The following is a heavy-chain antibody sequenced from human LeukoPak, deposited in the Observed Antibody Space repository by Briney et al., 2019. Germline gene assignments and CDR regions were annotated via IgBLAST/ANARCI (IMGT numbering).Heavy chain of an antibody. CDR2: IYNSGT. V-gene: IGHV4-59*02. D-gene: IGHD2-8*01. CDR1: GYSVNYDY. CDR3: ARVDPNGYSDY. J-gene: IGHJ4*02. Sequence: SETLSLTSTVSGYSVNYDYWSWIRQPPGKGLQWIGYIYNSGTIYNPSLKNRVTISLDTSKYQFSLKVSSVTAADTAVYYCARVDPNGYSDYWGQGTLVTVSS.